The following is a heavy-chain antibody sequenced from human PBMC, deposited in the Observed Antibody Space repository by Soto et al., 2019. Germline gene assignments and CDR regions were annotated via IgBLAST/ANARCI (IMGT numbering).Heavy chain of an antibody. V-gene: IGHV4-34*01. Sequence: SETLSLTCAVYGGSFSGYYWSWIRQPPGKGLEWIGEINHSGSTNYNPSLKSRVTISVDTSKNQFSLELSSVTAADTAVYYCARGRLYCSGGSCYSGGSYYFDYWGQGTLVTVSS. CDR2: INHSGST. CDR1: GGSFSGYY. D-gene: IGHD2-15*01. J-gene: IGHJ4*02. CDR3: ARGRLYCSGGSCYSGGSYYFDY.